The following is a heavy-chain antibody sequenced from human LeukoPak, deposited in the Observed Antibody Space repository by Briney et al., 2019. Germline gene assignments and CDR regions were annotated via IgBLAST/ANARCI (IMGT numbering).Heavy chain of an antibody. CDR3: ARDLRLGNWNPLGY. V-gene: IGHV3-7*01. J-gene: IGHJ4*02. Sequence: PGGSLRLSCAASGFTLSSYWMSWVRQAPGKGMEWVANIKQDGSEKYYVDSMKGRFTISRDNAKNSLYLQMNSLRAEDTALYYCARDLRLGNWNPLGYWGQGTLVTVSS. D-gene: IGHD1-20*01. CDR1: GFTLSSYW. CDR2: IKQDGSEK.